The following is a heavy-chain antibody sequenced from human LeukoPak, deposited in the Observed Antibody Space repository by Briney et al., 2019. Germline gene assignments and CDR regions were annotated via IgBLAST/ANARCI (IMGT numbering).Heavy chain of an antibody. CDR2: INSNGGGT. D-gene: IGHD6-19*01. Sequence: GGSLRLSCSASGFTFSSYAMHWVRQAPGKGLEYVSGINSNGGGTYYADSVKGRFIISRDNSKKTLYLQMSSLRVEGTAVYYCVKESRQQWLVPPRFDYWGQGTLVTVSS. V-gene: IGHV3-64D*06. J-gene: IGHJ4*02. CDR1: GFTFSSYA. CDR3: VKESRQQWLVPPRFDY.